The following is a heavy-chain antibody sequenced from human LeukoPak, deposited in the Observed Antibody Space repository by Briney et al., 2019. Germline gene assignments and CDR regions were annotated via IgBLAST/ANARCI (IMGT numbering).Heavy chain of an antibody. D-gene: IGHD6-6*01. CDR1: GGSFSGYY. Sequence: PSETLSLTCAVYGGSFSGYYWSWIRQPPGKGLEWIGEINHSGSTNYNPSLKSRVTISADTSKNQFSLKLSSVTAADTAVYYCARGRTAARQNYYYYYMDVWGKGTTVTVSS. J-gene: IGHJ6*03. CDR2: INHSGST. V-gene: IGHV4-34*01. CDR3: ARGRTAARQNYYYYYMDV.